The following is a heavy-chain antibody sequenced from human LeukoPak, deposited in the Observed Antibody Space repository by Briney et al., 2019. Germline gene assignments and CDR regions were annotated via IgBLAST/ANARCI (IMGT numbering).Heavy chain of an antibody. CDR1: GFTFSSHH. V-gene: IGHV3-7*03. Sequence: GGSLRLSCVASGFTFSSHHMNWVRQTPGKGLESVATIKRDGSEKFYVDSVKGRFTISRDNAKSSLYLQMNSLRAEDTGVYFGASRRSYCDYWGQGTLVTVSS. J-gene: IGHJ4*01. D-gene: IGHD3-10*01. CDR3: ASRRSYCDY. CDR2: IKRDGSEK.